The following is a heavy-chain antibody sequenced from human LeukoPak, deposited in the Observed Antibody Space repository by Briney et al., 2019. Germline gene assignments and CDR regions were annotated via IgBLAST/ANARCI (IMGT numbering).Heavy chain of an antibody. CDR3: SRGLHDYGDSNYSFAQ. CDR2: IRKKGYGETT. J-gene: IGHJ4*02. Sequence: GRSLRLSCTASGFTFGDDAWSWFRQAPGKGLEWICFIRKKGYGETTDYAASVRGRFTISRDDAKSIAYLQMNSLKAEDPALYYCSRGLHDYGDSNYSFAQWGRGTLVTVSS. V-gene: IGHV3-49*03. CDR1: GFTFGDDA. D-gene: IGHD4-17*01.